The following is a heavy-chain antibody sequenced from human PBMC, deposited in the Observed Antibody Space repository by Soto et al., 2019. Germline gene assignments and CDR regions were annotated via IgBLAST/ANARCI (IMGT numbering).Heavy chain of an antibody. J-gene: IGHJ6*02. CDR2: ISSNGGST. Sequence: EVQLVESGGGLVQPGGSLRLSCSASGFTFSSYAMHWVRQAPRKGLEYVSAISSNGGSTYYADSVKGRFTISRDNSKNTLYLQMSSLRAEDTAVYYCVKGAVAGTLYYYGMDVWGQGTTVTVSS. CDR3: VKGAVAGTLYYYGMDV. CDR1: GFTFSSYA. D-gene: IGHD6-19*01. V-gene: IGHV3-64D*06.